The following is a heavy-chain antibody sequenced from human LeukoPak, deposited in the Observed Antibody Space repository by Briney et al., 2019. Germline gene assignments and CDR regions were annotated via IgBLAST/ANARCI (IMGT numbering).Heavy chain of an antibody. CDR3: ARGRAAVAARPRSGLDY. CDR1: GGSFSGYY. CDR2: INHSGST. Sequence: SETLSLTCAVYGGSFSGYYWSWIRQPPGKGLEWIGEINHSGSTNYNPSLKSRVTISVDTSKNQFFLKLSSVTAADTAVYHCARGRAAVAARPRSGLDYWGQGTLVTVSS. V-gene: IGHV4-34*01. D-gene: IGHD6-6*01. J-gene: IGHJ4*02.